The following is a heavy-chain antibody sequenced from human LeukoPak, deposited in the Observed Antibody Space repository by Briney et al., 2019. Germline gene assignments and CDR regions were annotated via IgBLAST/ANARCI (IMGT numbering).Heavy chain of an antibody. CDR1: GYTFTTYY. D-gene: IGHD4-17*01. CDR3: ARGDSYGDLDY. Sequence: ASVTVSCKASGYTFTTYYMHWVRQAPGQGLEWMGIINPSGGSTTYAQKFQGRVTMTRDTSTSTVYMELSRLTSDDTAVYYCARGDSYGDLDYWGQGTLVTVSS. CDR2: INPSGGST. J-gene: IGHJ4*02. V-gene: IGHV1-46*01.